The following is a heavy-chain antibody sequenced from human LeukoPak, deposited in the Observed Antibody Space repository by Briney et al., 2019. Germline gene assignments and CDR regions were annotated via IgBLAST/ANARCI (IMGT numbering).Heavy chain of an antibody. Sequence: ASVKVSCKASGYTFTGYYMHWVRQAPGQGLEWMGWINPNSGGTNYAQKFQGRVTMTRDTSISTAYMELSRLRSDDTAVYYCAADLGYYYDSSGPFQHWGQGTLVTVSS. CDR1: GYTFTGYY. V-gene: IGHV1-2*02. CDR2: INPNSGGT. D-gene: IGHD3-22*01. CDR3: AADLGYYYDSSGPFQH. J-gene: IGHJ1*01.